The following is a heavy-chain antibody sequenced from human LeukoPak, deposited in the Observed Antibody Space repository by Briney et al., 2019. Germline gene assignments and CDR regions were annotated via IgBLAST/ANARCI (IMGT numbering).Heavy chain of an antibody. J-gene: IGHJ4*02. CDR3: AGSSWYNEFDY. CDR2: IYYSGST. V-gene: IGHV4-34*01. CDR1: GGSFSGYH. D-gene: IGHD6-13*01. Sequence: SETLSLTCAVYGGSFSGYHWTWIRQSPGKGLEWIGSIYYSGSTYYNPSLKSRVTISVDTSKNQFSLKLSSVTAADTAVYYCAGSSWYNEFDYWGQGTLVTVSS.